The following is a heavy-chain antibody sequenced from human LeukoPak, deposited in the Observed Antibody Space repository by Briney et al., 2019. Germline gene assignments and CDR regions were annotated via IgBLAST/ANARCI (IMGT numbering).Heavy chain of an antibody. V-gene: IGHV3-21*01. D-gene: IGHD4-17*01. CDR2: ISSSSSYI. Sequence: PGGSLRLSCAASGFTFSSYSMNWVRQAPGKGLEWVSSISSSSSYIYYADSVKGRFTISRDNAKNSLYLQMNSLRAEDTAVYYCARDLGYGDYVIDYWGQGTPVTVSS. CDR1: GFTFSSYS. J-gene: IGHJ4*02. CDR3: ARDLGYGDYVIDY.